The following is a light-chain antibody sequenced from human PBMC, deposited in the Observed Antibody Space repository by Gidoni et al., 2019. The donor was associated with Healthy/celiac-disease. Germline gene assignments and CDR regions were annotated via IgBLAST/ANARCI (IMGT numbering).Light chain of an antibody. CDR1: QSVSSN. V-gene: IGKV3-15*01. Sequence: ALSHSPATLPVSPGERATLSCRASQSVSSNLAWYQQKPGQAPRLLIYGASTRATGIPARFSRSGSGTEFTLTISRLQSEDVAVYYCQQYNNWPTWTFGQGTKVEIK. CDR2: GAS. CDR3: QQYNNWPTWT. J-gene: IGKJ1*01.